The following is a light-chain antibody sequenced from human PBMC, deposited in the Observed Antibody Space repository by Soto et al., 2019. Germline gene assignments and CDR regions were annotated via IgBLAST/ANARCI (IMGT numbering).Light chain of an antibody. J-gene: IGKJ2*01. CDR2: TTS. CDR3: QQSSRTPFT. Sequence: DIQMTQSPSSLSASVGDRVTITCRASQNINRYLNWFQQKPGKAPKVLIHTTSSLKSGVPSRFSGSGSGTEFTLTINTLQPEDFATYYCQQSSRTPFTFGQGTRLEIK. CDR1: QNINRY. V-gene: IGKV1-39*01.